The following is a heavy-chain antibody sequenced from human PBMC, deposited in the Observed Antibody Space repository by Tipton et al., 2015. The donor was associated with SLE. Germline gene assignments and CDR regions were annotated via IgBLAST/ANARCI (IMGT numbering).Heavy chain of an antibody. D-gene: IGHD2-15*01. Sequence: TLSLTCTVSGGSISGYYWSWVRQPPGKGLEWIGDIYFSGNTNYNPSLKSRVTISLDTSKHQFSLRLSSVTAADTAVYYCARTKSSGAVGWYFDLWGRGPLVTVSS. CDR1: GGSISGYY. CDR3: ARTKSSGAVGWYFDL. CDR2: IYFSGNT. J-gene: IGHJ2*01. V-gene: IGHV4-59*01.